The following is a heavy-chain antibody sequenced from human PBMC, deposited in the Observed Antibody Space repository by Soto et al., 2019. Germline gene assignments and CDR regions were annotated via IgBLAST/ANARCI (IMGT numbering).Heavy chain of an antibody. CDR3: GQDGAVSDYTYLDY. Sequence: EVQLVESGGVVVQPGGSLRLSCAASGFTFDDYSMHWVRQAPGKGLEWVSLISWDGRSTYYADSVKGRFTISRDNSKNSLYLQMNSLTTEHTAFYYCGQDGAVSDYTYLDYWGQGALVTVSS. J-gene: IGHJ4*02. CDR2: ISWDGRST. CDR1: GFTFDDYS. D-gene: IGHD4-17*01. V-gene: IGHV3-43*01.